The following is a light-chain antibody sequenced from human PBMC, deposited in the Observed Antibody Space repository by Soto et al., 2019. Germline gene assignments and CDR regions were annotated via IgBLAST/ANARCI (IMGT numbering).Light chain of an antibody. CDR2: GNS. CDR1: SSNIGAGYD. CDR3: QSYDSSPHVV. V-gene: IGLV1-40*01. Sequence: QSVLTQPPSVSGAPGQRVTISCTGSSSNIGAGYDVHWYQQLPGTAPKLLIYGNSNRPSGVPDRFSGSKSGTSASLAITGLQAEDEVDYYCQSYDSSPHVVFGGGTKLTVL. J-gene: IGLJ2*01.